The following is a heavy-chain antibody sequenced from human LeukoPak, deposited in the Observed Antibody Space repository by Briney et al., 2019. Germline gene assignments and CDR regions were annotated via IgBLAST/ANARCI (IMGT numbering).Heavy chain of an antibody. Sequence: GGSLRLSCAASGVTSNYMTWVRRAPGKGLEWVSVIYNGGTTYYADSVKGRFTISRDNPKSTLFVYLQMNSLRTDDTALYYCAGGGEAARSLAYWGQGALVTVSS. J-gene: IGHJ4*02. CDR1: GVTSNY. CDR2: IYNGGTT. CDR3: AGGGEAARSLAY. V-gene: IGHV3-66*02. D-gene: IGHD6-6*01.